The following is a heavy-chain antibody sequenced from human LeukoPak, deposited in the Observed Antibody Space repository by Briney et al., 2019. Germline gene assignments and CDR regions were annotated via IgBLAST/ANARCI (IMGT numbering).Heavy chain of an antibody. CDR3: AKRDTSGSFFFED. CDR2: FSSSGGAT. Sequence: GGSLRLSCAATGFTFSSYAMSWFRQPPGKGLEGVSTFSSSGGATYYGDSVRGRFTISRDNSKNTLHLHMNTLRAEDTAVYYCAKRDTSGSFFFEDWGQGTLVTVSS. D-gene: IGHD3-22*01. V-gene: IGHV3-23*01. CDR1: GFTFSSYA. J-gene: IGHJ4*02.